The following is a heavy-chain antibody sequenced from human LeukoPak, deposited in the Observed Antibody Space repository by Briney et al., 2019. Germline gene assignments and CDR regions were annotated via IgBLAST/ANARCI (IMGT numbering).Heavy chain of an antibody. Sequence: ASVKVSCKASGYTFTSYDINWVRQATGQGLEWMGWINPNSGGTNYAQKFQGRVTMTRDTSISTAYMELSRLRSDDTAVYYCARDSLGIAAAGTGWTSSWFDPWGQGTLVTVSS. V-gene: IGHV1-2*02. CDR1: GYTFTSYD. J-gene: IGHJ5*02. CDR3: ARDSLGIAAAGTGWTSSWFDP. CDR2: INPNSGGT. D-gene: IGHD6-13*01.